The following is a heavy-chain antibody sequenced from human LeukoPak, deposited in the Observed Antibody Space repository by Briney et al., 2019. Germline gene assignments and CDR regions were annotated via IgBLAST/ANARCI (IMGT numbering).Heavy chain of an antibody. V-gene: IGHV3-11*01. D-gene: IGHD4-17*01. J-gene: IGHJ4*02. CDR1: GFTFSDYY. CDR2: ISSSGSTI. Sequence: GGSLRLSCAAAGFTFSDYYMGWIRQAPGKGLEWVSYISSSGSTIYYADSVKGRFTISRDNAKNSLYLQMNSLRAEDTAVYYCARGDDYGDYPPDYWGQGTLVTVSS. CDR3: ARGDDYGDYPPDY.